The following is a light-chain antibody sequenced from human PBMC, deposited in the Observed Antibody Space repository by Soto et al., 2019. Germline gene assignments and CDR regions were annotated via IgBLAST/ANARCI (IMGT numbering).Light chain of an antibody. CDR1: QTVTTN. CDR2: DAS. J-gene: IGKJ5*01. Sequence: EIVMTQSPSTLSVSPGERVTLSCGASQTVTTNLAWYQQRPGQTPRLLIYDASTRATGVPARFSGSGSGTEFILTISSLQSEDFAVYYCQQYNNWPQVTFGQGTLIEVK. CDR3: QQYNNWPQVT. V-gene: IGKV3-15*01.